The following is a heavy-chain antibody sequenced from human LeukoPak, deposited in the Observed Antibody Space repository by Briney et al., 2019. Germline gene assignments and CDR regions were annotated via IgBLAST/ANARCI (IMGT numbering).Heavy chain of an antibody. D-gene: IGHD1-26*01. Sequence: PGGSLRLSCAAPGFTFSSYAMHWVRQAPGKGLEWVAFIRYDGRNKYYADSVKGRFTISRDNAKNSLYLQMNSLRAEDTAVYYCAREVRWELLTDAFDIWGQGTMVTVSS. J-gene: IGHJ3*02. CDR1: GFTFSSYA. V-gene: IGHV3-30*02. CDR2: IRYDGRNK. CDR3: AREVRWELLTDAFDI.